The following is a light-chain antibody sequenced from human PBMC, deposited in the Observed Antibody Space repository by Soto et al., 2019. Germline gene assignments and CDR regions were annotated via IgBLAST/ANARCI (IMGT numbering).Light chain of an antibody. J-gene: IGLJ1*01. CDR3: ISYSSSTTLV. Sequence: QSALTQPASLSASPGQSITISCTGTRGDIGGYNYVSWYQQHPGKAPKLMIYDVYHRPSGVSNRFPASKSGNTASLTISGLHPEDEADYYCISYSSSTTLVFGTGTKVTVL. CDR2: DVY. V-gene: IGLV2-14*03. CDR1: RGDIGGYNY.